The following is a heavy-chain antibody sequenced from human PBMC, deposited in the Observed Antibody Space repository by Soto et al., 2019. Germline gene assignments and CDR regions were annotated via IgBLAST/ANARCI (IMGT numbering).Heavy chain of an antibody. D-gene: IGHD3-3*01. Sequence: SETLSHTCTVSGGSISSYYWSWIRQPPGKGLEWIGYIYYSGSTNYNPSLKSRATISVDTSKNQFSLKLSSVTAAETAVYYCARAIFGVAYDCWGQGTLDTVSS. V-gene: IGHV4-59*01. CDR3: ARAIFGVAYDC. CDR1: GGSISSYY. J-gene: IGHJ4*02. CDR2: IYYSGST.